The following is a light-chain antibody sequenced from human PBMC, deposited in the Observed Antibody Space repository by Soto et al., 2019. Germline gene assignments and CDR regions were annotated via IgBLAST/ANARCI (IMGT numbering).Light chain of an antibody. CDR3: ETWDSNTHTV. J-gene: IGLJ3*02. CDR2: LEGSGSY. CDR1: SGHSSYI. Sequence: QAVVTQSSSASASLGSSVKLTCTLSSGHSSYIIAWHQQQPRKAPRYLMKLEGSGSYNKGSGVPDRFSGSSSGADRYLTISNLQFEDEADYYCETWDSNTHTVFGGGTQLTVL. V-gene: IGLV4-60*02.